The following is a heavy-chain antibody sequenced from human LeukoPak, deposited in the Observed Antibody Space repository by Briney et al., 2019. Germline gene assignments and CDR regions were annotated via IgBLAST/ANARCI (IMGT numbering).Heavy chain of an antibody. CDR1: GFTFSSYA. V-gene: IGHV3-23*01. D-gene: IGHD3-9*01. Sequence: GGSLRLSCAASGFTFSSYAMSWVRQAPGKGLEWVSAISGSGGSTYYADSVKGRFTISRDNSKNTLYLQMNSLRAEDTAVYYCAKVSYDILTGYRATTYNFDYWGQGTLVTVSS. CDR2: ISGSGGST. J-gene: IGHJ4*02. CDR3: AKVSYDILTGYRATTYNFDY.